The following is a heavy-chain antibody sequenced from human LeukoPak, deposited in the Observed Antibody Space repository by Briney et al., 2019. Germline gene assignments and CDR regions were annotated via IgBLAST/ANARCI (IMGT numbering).Heavy chain of an antibody. V-gene: IGHV4-39*01. J-gene: IGHJ5*01. Sequence: PSETLSLTCTASGGSLTSSSYYWGWIRQSPGKGLEWIGSIYFNGRPYYNPSLKSRVTISADTSKNQFSLKLTSVTAADTAVCYCARHWKYCSVGSCSDNWFDSWGQGTLVTVSS. CDR1: GGSLTSSSYY. CDR2: IYFNGRP. D-gene: IGHD2-15*01. CDR3: ARHWKYCSVGSCSDNWFDS.